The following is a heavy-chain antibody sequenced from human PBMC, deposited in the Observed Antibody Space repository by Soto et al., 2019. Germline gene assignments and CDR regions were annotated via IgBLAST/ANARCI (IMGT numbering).Heavy chain of an antibody. CDR1: GFTFSSYA. CDR3: AKYLGANGVGATINY. J-gene: IGHJ4*01. V-gene: IGHV3-23*01. D-gene: IGHD1-26*01. CDR2: IDSSGYIT. Sequence: EAQLLESGGGLVQPGGSLRLSCAASGFTFSSYAMSWVRQAPGKGLEWVSTIDSSGYITNYADSVKGRFTISRDNSNTLYLQMNSLRVEDTATYFCAKYLGANGVGATINYWGHGTLVTVSS.